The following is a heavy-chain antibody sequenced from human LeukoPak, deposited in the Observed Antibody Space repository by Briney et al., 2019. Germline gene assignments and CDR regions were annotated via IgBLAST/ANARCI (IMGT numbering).Heavy chain of an antibody. CDR3: ATLAGDLVVALDY. V-gene: IGHV1-24*01. CDR1: GYTLTELS. Sequence: GTSVKVSCMVSGYTLTELSMHWVRQAPGKGLEWMGGFDPEDGETIYAQKFQGRVTMTEDTSTDTAYMELSSLRSEDTALHYCATLAGDLVVALDYWGQGTLVTVSS. D-gene: IGHD3-22*01. CDR2: FDPEDGET. J-gene: IGHJ4*02.